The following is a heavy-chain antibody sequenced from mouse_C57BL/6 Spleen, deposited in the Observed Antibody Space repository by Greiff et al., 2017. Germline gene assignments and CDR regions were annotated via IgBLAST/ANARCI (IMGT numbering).Heavy chain of an antibody. CDR2: IYPGSGNT. CDR1: GYTFTDYY. J-gene: IGHJ2*01. D-gene: IGHD2-5*01. V-gene: IGHV1-76*01. Sequence: QVQLKESGAELVRPGASVKLSCKASGYTFTDYYINWVKQRPGQGLEWIARIYPGSGNTYYNEKFKGKATLTAEKSSSTAYMQLSSLTSEDSAVYFCAYYSNYEGYWGQGTTLTVSS. CDR3: AYYSNYEGY.